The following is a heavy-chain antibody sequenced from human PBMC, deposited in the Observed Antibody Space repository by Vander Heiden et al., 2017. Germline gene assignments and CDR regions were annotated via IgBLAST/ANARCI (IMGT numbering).Heavy chain of an antibody. CDR1: AFTFSSYG. Sequence: QVQLVESGGGVVQPGRSLRLSCASSAFTFSSYGMPWVRQAPGKGLEWVAVISYDGRNKYYADSVKGRFTISRDNSKNTLYLQMNSLRAEDTAVYYCAKGPRMSYDFWSGFYNFDNWGQGTLVTVSS. V-gene: IGHV3-30*18. CDR3: AKGPRMSYDFWSGFYNFDN. CDR2: ISYDGRNK. J-gene: IGHJ4*02. D-gene: IGHD3-3*01.